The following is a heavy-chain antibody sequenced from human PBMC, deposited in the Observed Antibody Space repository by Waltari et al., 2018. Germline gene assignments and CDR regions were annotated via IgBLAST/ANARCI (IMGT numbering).Heavy chain of an antibody. V-gene: IGHV3-48*02. J-gene: IGHJ3*01. Sequence: LWESGGDLTQPGGSLRLSCAASGFKIKGFSMDWVRQVPGKGLEWVAVIGPGGNPIYYADTVRGRFTISRNEVDNLVHLQMEDLRDEDTALYYCVRGWWENSFDLGGQGTSVTVSS. D-gene: IGHD2-15*01. CDR2: IGPGGNPI. CDR3: VRGWWENSFDL. CDR1: GFKIKGFS.